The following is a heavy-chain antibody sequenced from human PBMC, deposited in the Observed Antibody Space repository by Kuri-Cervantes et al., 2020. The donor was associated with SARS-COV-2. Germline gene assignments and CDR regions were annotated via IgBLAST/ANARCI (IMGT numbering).Heavy chain of an antibody. CDR1: GFTFSSNA. CDR3: AREASSGWYGLSQYYFDY. J-gene: IGHJ4*02. Sequence: GESLKISCAASGFTFSSNAMHWVRQAPGKGLEWVAVISYDGSNKYYADSVKGRFTISRDNSKNTLYLQMNSLRAEDTAVYYCAREASSGWYGLSQYYFDYWGQGTLVTVSS. V-gene: IGHV3-30-3*01. CDR2: ISYDGSNK. D-gene: IGHD6-19*01.